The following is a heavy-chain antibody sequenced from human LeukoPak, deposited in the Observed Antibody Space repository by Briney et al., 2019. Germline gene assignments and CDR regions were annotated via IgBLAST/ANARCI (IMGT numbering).Heavy chain of an antibody. D-gene: IGHD3-16*02. CDR1: GFTFSNYA. CDR3: ARAEYYDYVWGSYRYDAFDY. V-gene: IGHV3-23*01. Sequence: GGSLRLSCAASGFTFSNYAMSWVRQVPGKGLEWVSAISNGGSTYYVDSVKGRFTISRDNSKNTVWLEMNSLRAEDTAVYYCARAEYYDYVWGSYRYDAFDYWGQGTLVTVSS. J-gene: IGHJ4*02. CDR2: ISNGGST.